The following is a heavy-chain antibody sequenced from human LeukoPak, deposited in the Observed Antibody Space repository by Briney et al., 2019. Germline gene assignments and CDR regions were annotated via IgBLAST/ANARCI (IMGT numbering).Heavy chain of an antibody. J-gene: IGHJ4*02. CDR1: GGSFRGYY. CDR3: ARGHNFDFWSGTFRFDY. Sequence: SETLFLTCAVHGGSFRGYYWSWIRQPPGKGLEWIGEINHSGSTNYNPSLKSRVTISVDTSKNQFSLKLSSVTAADAAVYYCARGHNFDFWSGTFRFDYWGQGTLVTVSS. V-gene: IGHV4-34*01. D-gene: IGHD3-3*01. CDR2: INHSGST.